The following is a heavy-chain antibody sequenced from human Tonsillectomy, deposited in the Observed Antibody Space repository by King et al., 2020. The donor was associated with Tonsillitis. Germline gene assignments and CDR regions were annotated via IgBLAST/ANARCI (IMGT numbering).Heavy chain of an antibody. J-gene: IGHJ5*02. D-gene: IGHD6-6*01. Sequence: QLQESGPGLVKPSETLSLTCTVSGGSISSSSYYWGWIRQPPGKGLEWIGSIYYSGSTYYNPSLKSRVTISVATSKNQLSLKLSSVTAADTAVYYCARGGIAARWYNWFDPWGQGTLVTVSS. CDR2: IYYSGST. CDR1: GGSISSSSYY. CDR3: ARGGIAARWYNWFDP. V-gene: IGHV4-39*01.